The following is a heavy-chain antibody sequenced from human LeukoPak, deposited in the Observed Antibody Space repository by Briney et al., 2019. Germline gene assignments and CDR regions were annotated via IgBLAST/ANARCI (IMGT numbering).Heavy chain of an antibody. CDR3: ARVMNREGTNY. Sequence: GASVKVSCKASGYTFTGYYMHWVRQAPGQGPEWMGWINPNSGGTKYAQKFQGRVTMTRDTSIGTAYMELNRLRSDDTAVYYCARVMNREGTNYWGQGTLVTVSS. CDR2: INPNSGGT. D-gene: IGHD1/OR15-1a*01. J-gene: IGHJ4*02. V-gene: IGHV1-2*02. CDR1: GYTFTGYY.